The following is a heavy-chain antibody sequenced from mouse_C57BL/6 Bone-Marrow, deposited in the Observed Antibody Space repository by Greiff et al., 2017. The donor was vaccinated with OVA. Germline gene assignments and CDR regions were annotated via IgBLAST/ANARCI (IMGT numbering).Heavy chain of an antibody. CDR1: GFTFSSYG. V-gene: IGHV5-6*01. CDR3: ARHKGGGAMDY. Sequence: EVKLMESGGDLVKPGGSLKLSCAASGFTFSSYGMSWVRQTPDKRLEWVATISSGGSYTYYPDSVKGRFTISRDNAKNTLYLQMSSLKSEDTAMYYCARHKGGGAMDYWGQGTSVTVSS. J-gene: IGHJ4*01. CDR2: ISSGGSYT.